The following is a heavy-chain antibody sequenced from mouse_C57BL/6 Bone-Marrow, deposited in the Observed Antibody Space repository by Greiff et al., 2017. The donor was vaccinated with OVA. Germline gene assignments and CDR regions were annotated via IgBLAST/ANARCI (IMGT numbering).Heavy chain of an antibody. J-gene: IGHJ3*01. Sequence: QVQLKQPGAELVKPGASVKLSCKASGYTFTSYWMHWVKQRPGRGLEWIGRIDPNSGGTKYNEKFKSKATLTVDKPSSTAYMQLSSLTSEDSAVYYCARPLYYGSSYVGFAYWGQGTLVTVSA. V-gene: IGHV1-72*01. CDR3: ARPLYYGSSYVGFAY. CDR2: IDPNSGGT. D-gene: IGHD1-1*01. CDR1: GYTFTSYW.